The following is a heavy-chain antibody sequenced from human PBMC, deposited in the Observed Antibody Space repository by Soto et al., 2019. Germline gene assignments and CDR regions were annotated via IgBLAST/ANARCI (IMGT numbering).Heavy chain of an antibody. CDR1: GYTFTSYE. CDR2: MNPNSGNT. Sequence: QVQLVQSGAEVKKPGASVKVSCKASGYTFTSYEINWVRQATGQGLEWMGWMNPNSGNTGYAQKFKGRVTMTRNTSISTAYMELSSLRSEDTAVYYCARVRSAAGTGWFDPWGQGTLVTVSS. V-gene: IGHV1-8*01. CDR3: ARVRSAAGTGWFDP. D-gene: IGHD6-13*01. J-gene: IGHJ5*02.